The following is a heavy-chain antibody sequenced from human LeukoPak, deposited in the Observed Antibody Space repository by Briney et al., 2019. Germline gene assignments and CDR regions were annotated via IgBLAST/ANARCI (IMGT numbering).Heavy chain of an antibody. Sequence: SETLSLTCTVSGGSIRSYYWSWIRQPSGKGLEWIGYIYDSGITNYNPSLESRVTISVDTSKNQFSLKLSSVTAADSAMYYCARATNVGYFHYYGLDVWGQGTTVTVSS. CDR3: ARATNVGYFHYYGLDV. CDR1: GGSIRSYY. D-gene: IGHD1-14*01. J-gene: IGHJ6*02. V-gene: IGHV4-59*01. CDR2: IYDSGIT.